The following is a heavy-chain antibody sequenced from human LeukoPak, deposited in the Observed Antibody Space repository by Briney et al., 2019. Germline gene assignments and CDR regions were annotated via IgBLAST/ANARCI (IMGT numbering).Heavy chain of an antibody. CDR2: ISGSGGST. Sequence: GGSLRLSCAASGFTFSSYAMSWVRQAPGKGLEWVSAISGSGGSTYYADSVKGRFTISRDNSKNTLYLQMNSLRAEDTAVYYCAKVSGIAAAGYYGMDVWGQGTTVTVSS. V-gene: IGHV3-23*01. CDR1: GFTFSSYA. D-gene: IGHD6-13*01. J-gene: IGHJ6*02. CDR3: AKVSGIAAAGYYGMDV.